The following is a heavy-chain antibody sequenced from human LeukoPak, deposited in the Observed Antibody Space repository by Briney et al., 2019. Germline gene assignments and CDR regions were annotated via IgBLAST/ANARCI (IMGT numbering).Heavy chain of an antibody. V-gene: IGHV4-34*01. J-gene: IGHJ5*02. CDR3: ARVRGCNVHNCLLGGWFDP. D-gene: IGHD1-20*01. Sequence: SETLSLTCAIDGASLSAYHWTWIRQPPGKGLEWIGEIKPSGITNYNPPLKSRVTLSIDTSKNQFSLKVASVTAADMAVYYCARVRGCNVHNCLLGGWFDPWGQGTLVTVSS. CDR2: IKPSGIT. CDR1: GASLSAYH.